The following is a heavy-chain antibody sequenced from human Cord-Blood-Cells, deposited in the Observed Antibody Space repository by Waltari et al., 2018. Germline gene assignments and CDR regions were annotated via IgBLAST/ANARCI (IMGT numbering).Heavy chain of an antibody. D-gene: IGHD6-6*01. V-gene: IGHV1-69*09. CDR2: VIPILGIA. CDR1: GGTFSSYA. Sequence: QVQLVQSGAEVKKPGSSVKVSCKASGGTFSSYAISWVRQAPGQGLEWMGRVIPILGIANYAEKCQGRVTITADKSTSTAYMELSSLRSEDTAVYYCARDEQLDYYYHYMDVWGKGTTVTVSS. J-gene: IGHJ6*03. CDR3: ARDEQLDYYYHYMDV.